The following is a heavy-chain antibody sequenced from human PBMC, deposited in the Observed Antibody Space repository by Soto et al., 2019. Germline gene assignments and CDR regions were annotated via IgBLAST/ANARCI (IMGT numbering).Heavy chain of an antibody. Sequence: QVQLQESGPGLVKPSGTLSLTCAVSGGSISSSNWWSWVRQPPGKGLEWIGEIYHSGSTNYNPSLKSRXXIXVXXSKNQFSLKLSSVTAADTAVYYCASYTTRQDAFDIWGQGTMVTVSS. CDR3: ASYTTRQDAFDI. D-gene: IGHD3-16*01. CDR1: GGSISSSNW. V-gene: IGHV4-4*02. J-gene: IGHJ3*02. CDR2: IYHSGST.